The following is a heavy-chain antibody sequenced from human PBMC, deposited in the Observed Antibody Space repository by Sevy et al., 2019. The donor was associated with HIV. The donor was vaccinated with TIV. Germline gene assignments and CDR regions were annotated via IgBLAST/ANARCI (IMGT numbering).Heavy chain of an antibody. Sequence: GGSLRLSCAASGFSFNKYGMHWVRQAPGEGLEWVAVIAYDGGNKYYTDSVKGRFTISRDNSKNTLYLQMNSLRAEDTAVYDCAKIPAGGSYCSYFDSWGQGTLVTVSS. V-gene: IGHV3-30*18. D-gene: IGHD1-26*01. J-gene: IGHJ4*02. CDR2: IAYDGGNK. CDR1: GFSFNKYG. CDR3: AKIPAGGSYCSYFDS.